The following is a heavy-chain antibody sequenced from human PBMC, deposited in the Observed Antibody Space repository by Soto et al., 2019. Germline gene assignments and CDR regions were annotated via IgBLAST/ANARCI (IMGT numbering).Heavy chain of an antibody. Sequence: EVQLVESGGGLLKPGGSLRLSCAASGFDFRTYSMNWVRQAPGKGLEWVSYINPTGSYVYYLDSLEGRFTISRDNAKHSLYLQMNSLRADDTALYYCARDSSAIFGGGMAVWGQGTTVTVSS. V-gene: IGHV3-21*01. J-gene: IGHJ6*02. CDR2: INPTGSYV. CDR1: GFDFRTYS. D-gene: IGHD3-3*01. CDR3: ARDSSAIFGGGMAV.